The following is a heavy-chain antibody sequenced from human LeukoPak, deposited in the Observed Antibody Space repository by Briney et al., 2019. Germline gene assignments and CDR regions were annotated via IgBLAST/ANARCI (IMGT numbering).Heavy chain of an antibody. D-gene: IGHD2-2*01. Sequence: GRSLRLSCAASGFTFSDYGMHWVRQAPGKGLEWVAVISYDGGNKYYADSVKGRFTLSRDNSKNTLYLQMNRLRTEDTSVYYCAKVKTSSFYYFDNWGQGTLVTVSS. CDR3: AKVKTSSFYYFDN. CDR1: GFTFSDYG. V-gene: IGHV3-30*18. CDR2: ISYDGGNK. J-gene: IGHJ4*02.